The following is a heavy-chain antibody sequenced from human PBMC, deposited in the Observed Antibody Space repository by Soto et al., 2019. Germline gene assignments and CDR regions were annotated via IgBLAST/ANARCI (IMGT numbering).Heavy chain of an antibody. J-gene: IGHJ4*02. CDR1: GFTFSSYG. CDR2: ISYDGSNK. Sequence: PGGSLRLSCAASGFTFSSYGMHWVRQAPGKGLEWVAVISYDGSNKYYADSVKGRFTISRDNSKNTLYLQMNSLRAEDTAVCYCSNLVGSGYQYFDYWGQGTLVTVSS. V-gene: IGHV3-30*18. CDR3: SNLVGSGYQYFDY. D-gene: IGHD3-3*01.